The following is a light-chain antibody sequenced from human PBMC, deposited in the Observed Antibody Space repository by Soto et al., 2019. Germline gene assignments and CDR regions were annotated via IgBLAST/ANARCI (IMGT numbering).Light chain of an antibody. J-gene: IGKJ4*01. CDR3: QQYHQWPLT. V-gene: IGKV3D-15*01. CDR1: QGVSRH. Sequence: EIVMTQSPAPLSLSPGERATLSCRASQGVSRHLAWYQQKPGQAPRLLIYAASTRAAGVPARFSGSGSGTEFPLTFSSLQSEDFPVYYCQQYHQWPLTFGGGTKVEI. CDR2: AAS.